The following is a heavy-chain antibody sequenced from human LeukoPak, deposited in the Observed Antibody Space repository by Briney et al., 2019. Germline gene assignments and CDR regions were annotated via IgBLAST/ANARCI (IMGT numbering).Heavy chain of an antibody. J-gene: IGHJ4*02. V-gene: IGHV1-2*06. CDR3: ARGIVVVTGHFDY. CDR1: GYTFTAYY. Sequence: ASVKLSCMAAGYTFTAYYLHWVRQAPGQGLEWMGRINPNSGDTDYAQKFQGRVTMTRDTSISTAYMELTNLKSDDTAVYYCARGIVVVTGHFDYWGQGTLVTVSS. CDR2: INPNSGDT. D-gene: IGHD2-21*02.